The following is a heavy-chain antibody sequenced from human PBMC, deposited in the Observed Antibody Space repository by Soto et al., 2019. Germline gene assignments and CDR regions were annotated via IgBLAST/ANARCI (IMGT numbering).Heavy chain of an antibody. CDR1: GFTFSNYG. Sequence: GSLRLSCAASGFTFSNYGMNWVRQAPGKGPEWVSGISSNGDTANYADSVNGRFTISRDNSKNALYMQMNGLRPEDTAVYYCAKDLSRWPHYAFDSWGQGTLVTVSS. V-gene: IGHV3-23*01. D-gene: IGHD4-17*01. CDR3: AKDLSRWPHYAFDS. J-gene: IGHJ5*01. CDR2: ISSNGDTA.